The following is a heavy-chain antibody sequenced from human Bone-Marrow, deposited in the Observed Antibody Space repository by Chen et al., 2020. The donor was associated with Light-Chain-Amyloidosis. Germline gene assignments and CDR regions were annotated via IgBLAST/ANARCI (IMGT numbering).Heavy chain of an antibody. D-gene: IGHD1-26*01. CDR3: ARGGSYYYFDY. J-gene: IGHJ4*02. CDR2: ISRSSSHI. CDR1: DFTFSSYT. V-gene: IGHV3-21*01. Sequence: EVQLVESGGGLVKPGGSLRLSCVASDFTFSSYTMNWVRQTPGRGLEWVSSISRSSSHIYYADSMRGRFTISRDNAKNSLYLQMNNLRAEDTAVYYCARGGSYYYFDYWGQGILVTVSS.